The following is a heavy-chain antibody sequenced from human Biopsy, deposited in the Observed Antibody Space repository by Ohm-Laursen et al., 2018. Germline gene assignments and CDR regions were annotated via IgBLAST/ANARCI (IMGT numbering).Heavy chain of an antibody. V-gene: IGHV3-33*08. Sequence: SLRLSCEATGFTFSNSGLHWVRQAPGKGLEWVAIIWYDGSSEYYADSVKGRFTISRDNSKNTVYLQMSSLRVEDTAVYYCARDPIVGSKADGMDVWGQGTTVTVSS. D-gene: IGHD1-26*01. CDR2: IWYDGSSE. CDR1: GFTFSNSG. J-gene: IGHJ6*02. CDR3: ARDPIVGSKADGMDV.